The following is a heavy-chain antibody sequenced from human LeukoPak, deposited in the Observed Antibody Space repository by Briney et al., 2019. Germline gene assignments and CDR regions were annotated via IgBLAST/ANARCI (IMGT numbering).Heavy chain of an antibody. V-gene: IGHV3-30*18. CDR3: AKDPIAVAGNNYYRMDV. CDR1: GFTFSNYG. D-gene: IGHD6-19*01. Sequence: GGSLRLSCAASGFTFSNYGMYWIRQAPGKGLEWVAVISSDGSNKYYGDSMKGRFTISRDNSKDTLYLQMNSLRAEDTAVFYCAKDPIAVAGNNYYRMDVWGQGTTVTVSS. CDR2: ISSDGSNK. J-gene: IGHJ6*02.